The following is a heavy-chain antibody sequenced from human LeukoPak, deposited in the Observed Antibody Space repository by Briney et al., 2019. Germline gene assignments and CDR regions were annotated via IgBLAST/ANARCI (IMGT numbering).Heavy chain of an antibody. J-gene: IGHJ6*02. CDR1: GFTFSSYG. CDR3: ARVQSAYYYYYGMDV. CDR2: IWYDGSNK. Sequence: XGSLRLSCAASGFTFSSYGMHWVRQAPGKGLEWVAVIWYDGSNKYYADSVKGRFTISRDNSKNTLYLQMNSLRAEDTAVYYCARVQSAYYYYYGMDVWGQGTTVTVSS. V-gene: IGHV3-33*01.